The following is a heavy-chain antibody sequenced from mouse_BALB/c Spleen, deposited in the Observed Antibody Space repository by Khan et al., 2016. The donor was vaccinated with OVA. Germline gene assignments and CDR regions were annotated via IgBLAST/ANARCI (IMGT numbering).Heavy chain of an antibody. V-gene: IGHV1-53*01. J-gene: IGHJ3*01. CDR3: TRSGYGNPFAF. D-gene: IGHD2-10*02. Sequence: QVQLQQPGTELVKSGASVKLSCTASGYTFTSYYIYWVKQRPGQGLEWIGGIFPSNGDTYFNEKFQSKATLTVDKSSSTAYVQLRSLKSEDSAVYCCTRSGYGNPFAFWGQGTLATVSA. CDR1: GYTFTSYY. CDR2: IFPSNGDT.